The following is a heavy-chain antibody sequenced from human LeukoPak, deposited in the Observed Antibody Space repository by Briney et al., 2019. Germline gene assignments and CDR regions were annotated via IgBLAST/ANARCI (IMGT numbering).Heavy chain of an antibody. CDR3: ARGAVVVHDAFDI. Sequence: MAGGSLRLSCAASGFTFSSYSMNWVRQAPGKGLEWVSSISSSSSYIYYADSVKGRFTISRDNAKNSLYLQMNSLRAEDTAVYYCARGAVVVHDAFDIWGQGTMVTVSS. V-gene: IGHV3-21*01. CDR1: GFTFSSYS. D-gene: IGHD2-15*01. J-gene: IGHJ3*02. CDR2: ISSSSSYI.